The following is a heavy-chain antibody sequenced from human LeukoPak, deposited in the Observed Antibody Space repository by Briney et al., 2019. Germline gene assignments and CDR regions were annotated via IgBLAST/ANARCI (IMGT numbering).Heavy chain of an antibody. CDR1: GFTFRSYS. D-gene: IGHD6-13*01. CDR3: ARIGSSWYGGYFDY. V-gene: IGHV3-48*04. Sequence: PGGSLRLSCAASGFTFRSYSMNWVRQAPGGGLGWGSYISSSSSTIYYADSVKGRFTISRDNAKNSLYLQMNSLRAEDTAVYYCARIGSSWYGGYFDYWGQGTLVTVSS. J-gene: IGHJ4*02. CDR2: ISSSSSTI.